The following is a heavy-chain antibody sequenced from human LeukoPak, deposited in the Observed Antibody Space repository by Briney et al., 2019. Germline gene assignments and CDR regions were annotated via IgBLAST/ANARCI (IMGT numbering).Heavy chain of an antibody. J-gene: IGHJ5*02. Sequence: SETVSLTCTVSGGSINSNSWMWLRQPPGKGREGIGYVFYSGHTNYTPSLRSRLTIPVDTSNPQFSLRLTSVTAADTAVYYCARDTDRRSSPGSWFDPWGQGTLVPVSS. CDR2: VFYSGHT. CDR1: GGSINSNS. CDR3: ARDTDRRSSPGSWFDP. D-gene: IGHD2-15*01. V-gene: IGHV4-59*13.